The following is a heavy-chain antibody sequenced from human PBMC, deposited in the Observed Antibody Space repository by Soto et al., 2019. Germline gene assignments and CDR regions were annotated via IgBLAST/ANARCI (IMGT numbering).Heavy chain of an antibody. CDR3: ARARGLPHYYDSSGYYGLDY. CDR1: GGSISSYY. D-gene: IGHD3-22*01. Sequence: SETLSLTCTVSGGSISSYYWSWIRQPPGKGLEWIGYIYYSGSTNYNPSLKSRVTISVDTSKNQFSLKLSSVTAADTAVYYCARARGLPHYYDSSGYYGLDYWGQGTLVTVSS. J-gene: IGHJ4*02. V-gene: IGHV4-59*01. CDR2: IYYSGST.